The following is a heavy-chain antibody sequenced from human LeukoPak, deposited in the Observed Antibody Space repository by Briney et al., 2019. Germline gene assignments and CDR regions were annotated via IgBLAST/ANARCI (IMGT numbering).Heavy chain of an antibody. V-gene: IGHV4-39*01. Sequence: SETLSLTCTVSGDSISGGTFYWGWVRQPPGQGLEWIGSIHFNGNTYYNPSLKSPVTISVDMPKNQFSLNLSSVTVADTAVYYCAGRVGATIWTGLHFWGQGILVTVSS. CDR2: IHFNGNT. J-gene: IGHJ4*02. D-gene: IGHD1-26*01. CDR1: GDSISGGTFY. CDR3: AGRVGATIWTGLHF.